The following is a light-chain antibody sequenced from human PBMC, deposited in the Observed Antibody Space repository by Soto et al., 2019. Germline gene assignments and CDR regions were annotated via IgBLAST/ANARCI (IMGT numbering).Light chain of an antibody. CDR2: GAS. CDR1: QSIANY. V-gene: IGKV1-39*01. J-gene: IGKJ4*01. CDR3: QQTSITPHT. Sequence: DIQMTQSPSSLSASVGDRVTISCRASQSIANYLNWYQHKPRRAPSLLIYGASSLQTGVPSRFSGTGSRTHFTLTITSLQPEDFATYYCQQTSITPHTFGGGTKVEI.